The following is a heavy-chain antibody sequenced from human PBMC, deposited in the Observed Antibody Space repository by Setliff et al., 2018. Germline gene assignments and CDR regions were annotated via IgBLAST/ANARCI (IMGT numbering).Heavy chain of an antibody. CDR3: ATVVRGGTSRTSYYYYYMDV. CDR2: MNPNNGNT. Sequence: ASVKVSCKASGYMFISHYMHWVRQATGQGLEWMGWMNPNNGNTGCVQKFQGRLTMTRNTSISTAYMELSSLRSDDTGVYYCATVVRGGTSRTSYYYYYMDVWGKGTTVTVSS. D-gene: IGHD1-26*01. CDR1: GYMFISHY. V-gene: IGHV1-8*02. J-gene: IGHJ6*03.